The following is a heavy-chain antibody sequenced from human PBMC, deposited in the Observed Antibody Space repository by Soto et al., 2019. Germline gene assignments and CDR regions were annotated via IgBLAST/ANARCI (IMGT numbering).Heavy chain of an antibody. V-gene: IGHV3-30*04. CDR2: ISYDGRNK. CDR3: ARDRAAGGDNSVFGMDV. Sequence: GGSLRLSCAVSGITFSSYAMHWVRQAPGKGLEWVAVISYDGRNKYYADSVKGRFTISRDNSKNTLYLQMNSLRAEDTAVYYCARDRAAGGDNSVFGMDVWGQGTTVAVSS. D-gene: IGHD1-20*01. J-gene: IGHJ6*02. CDR1: GITFSSYA.